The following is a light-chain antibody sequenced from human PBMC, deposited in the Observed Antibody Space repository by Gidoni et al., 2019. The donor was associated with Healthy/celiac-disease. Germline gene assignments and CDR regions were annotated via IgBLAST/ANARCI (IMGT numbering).Light chain of an antibody. CDR2: AAS. Sequence: AIRMTPSPSSLSASTGDRVTITCRASQGISSYLAWYQQKPGKAPKLLIYAASTLQSGVPSRFSGSGSGTDFTLTISSLQSEDFATYYCQQYYSYPQTFGQGTKVEIK. CDR3: QQYYSYPQT. CDR1: QGISSY. V-gene: IGKV1-8*01. J-gene: IGKJ1*01.